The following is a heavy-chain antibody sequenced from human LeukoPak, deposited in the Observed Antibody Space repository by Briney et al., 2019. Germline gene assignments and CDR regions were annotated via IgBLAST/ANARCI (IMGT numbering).Heavy chain of an antibody. Sequence: GGSLRLSCAAFGFTFDDYGMSWVRRAPGKGLEWVSGINWNGGSTGYADSVKGRFTISRDNAKNSLYLQMNSLRAEDTALCYCARARPEYYFDYWGQGTLVTVSS. CDR2: INWNGGST. CDR1: GFTFDDYG. J-gene: IGHJ4*02. V-gene: IGHV3-20*04. CDR3: ARARPEYYFDY.